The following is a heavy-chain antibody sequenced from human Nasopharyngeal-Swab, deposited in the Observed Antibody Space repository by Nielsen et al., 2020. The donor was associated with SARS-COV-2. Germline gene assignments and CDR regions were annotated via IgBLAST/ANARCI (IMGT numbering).Heavy chain of an antibody. CDR1: GFTFSSYS. V-gene: IGHV3-48*01. J-gene: IGHJ4*02. D-gene: IGHD3-3*01. Sequence: GESLKISCAASGFTFSSYSMNWVRQAPGKGLEWVSYISSSSSTIYYADSVKGRFTISRDNAKNSLYLQMNSLRAEDTAVYCCARDFGYYDFWSGPGGSYYFDYWGQGTLVTVSS. CDR3: ARDFGYYDFWSGPGGSYYFDY. CDR2: ISSSSSTI.